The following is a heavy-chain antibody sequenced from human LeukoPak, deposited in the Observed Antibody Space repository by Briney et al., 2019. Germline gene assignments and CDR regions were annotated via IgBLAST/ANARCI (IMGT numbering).Heavy chain of an antibody. V-gene: IGHV3-23*01. CDR3: AKDHGDYSFDY. CDR1: GFTFSSYA. CDR2: LSGNGAKT. Sequence: GGSLRLSCAASGFTFSSYALSWVRKAPGKGLEWVSALSGNGAKTYYADSVKGRFTVYRDNSKNTLYLQMNSLRVDDTAIYYCAKDHGDYSFDYWGQGTLVTVSS. D-gene: IGHD4-17*01. J-gene: IGHJ4*02.